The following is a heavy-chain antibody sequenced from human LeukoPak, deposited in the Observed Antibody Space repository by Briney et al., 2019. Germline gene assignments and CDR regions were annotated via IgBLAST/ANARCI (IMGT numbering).Heavy chain of an antibody. CDR1: GYSISSGYY. CDR2: IYHSGST. J-gene: IGHJ6*03. CDR3: ARLDYYYMDV. V-gene: IGHV4-38-2*01. Sequence: SETLSLTCAVSGYSISSGYYWGWIRQPPGKGLEWIGSIYHSGSTYYNPSLKSRVTISVGTSKNQFSLKLSSVTAADTAVYYCARLDYYYMDVWGKGTTVTVSS.